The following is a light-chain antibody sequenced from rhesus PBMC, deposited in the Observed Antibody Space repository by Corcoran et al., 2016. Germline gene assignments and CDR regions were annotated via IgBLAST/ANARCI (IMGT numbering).Light chain of an antibody. CDR2: YAN. CDR1: QAISWY. Sequence: DIQMSQSPSSLSASVGDRVTITCRASQAISWYLNWYQQKPGKVPKLLIYYANSLASGVPSRFRGSGSGTGFTLTIGSLQPEDFATDYCQQGNSNPLTFGGRTKVEIK. J-gene: IGKJ4*01. CDR3: QQGNSNPLT. V-gene: IGKV1-32*02.